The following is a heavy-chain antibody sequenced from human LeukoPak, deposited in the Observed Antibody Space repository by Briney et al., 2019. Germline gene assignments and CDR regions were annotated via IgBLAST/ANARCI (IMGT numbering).Heavy chain of an antibody. V-gene: IGHV4-39*01. D-gene: IGHD6-19*01. CDR1: GGSISSSSYY. J-gene: IGHJ6*03. CDR3: ASKSGWYGDYYYYYMDV. CDR2: IYYSGST. Sequence: PSETLSLTCTVSGGSISSSSYYWGWIRQPPGKGLEWIGSIYYSGSTYYNPSLKSRVTISVDTSKNQFSLKLSSVTAADTAVYYCASKSGWYGDYYYYYMDVWGKGTTVTISS.